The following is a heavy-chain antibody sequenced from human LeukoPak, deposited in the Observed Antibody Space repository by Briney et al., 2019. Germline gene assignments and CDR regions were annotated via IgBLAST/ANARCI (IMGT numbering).Heavy chain of an antibody. CDR2: IKRDGSEK. J-gene: IGHJ4*02. CDR3: ARDLSCGGYGYSCFDS. CDR1: GFTFSSYW. D-gene: IGHD3-16*01. V-gene: IGHV3-7*03. Sequence: PGGSLRLSCAASGFTFSSYWMSWVRQAPGKGLEWVANIKRDGSEKYYVDSVKGRFTISRDNAKNSLYLQMNSLRAEDTAVYYCARDLSCGGYGYSCFDSWGQGTLVTVSS.